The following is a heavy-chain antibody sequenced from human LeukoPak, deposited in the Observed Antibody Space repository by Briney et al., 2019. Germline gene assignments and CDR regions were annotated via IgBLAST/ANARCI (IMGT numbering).Heavy chain of an antibody. J-gene: IGHJ4*02. D-gene: IGHD3-22*01. CDR2: ISSSSSYI. V-gene: IGHV3-21*01. CDR1: GFTFSSYS. CDR3: ARDRSDYYDSSGYQDY. Sequence: SGGSLRLSCAASGFTFSSYSMNWVRQAPGKGLEWVSSISSSSSYIYYADSVKGRFTISRDNAKNSLYLQMNSLRAEDTAVYYCARDRSDYYDSSGYQDYWGQGTLVTVSS.